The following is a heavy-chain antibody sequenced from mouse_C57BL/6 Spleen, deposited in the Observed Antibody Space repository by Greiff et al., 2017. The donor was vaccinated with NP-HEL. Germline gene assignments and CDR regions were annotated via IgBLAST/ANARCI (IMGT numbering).Heavy chain of an antibody. Sequence: QVQLKQPGAELVRPGSSVKLSCKASGYTFTSYWMDWVKQRPGQGLEWIGHIYPSDSDTHYNQKFKDKATLTVDKSSSTAYMQLSSLTSEDSAVYYGARPITAVVAPYFEVWGTGTTVTVSS. V-gene: IGHV1-61*01. J-gene: IGHJ1*03. CDR2: IYPSDSDT. D-gene: IGHD1-1*01. CDR3: ARPITAVVAPYFEV. CDR1: GYTFTSYW.